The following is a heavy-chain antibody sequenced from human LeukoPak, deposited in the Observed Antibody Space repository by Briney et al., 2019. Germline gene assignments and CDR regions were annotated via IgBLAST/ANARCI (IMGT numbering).Heavy chain of an antibody. CDR2: IIPIFGTA. Sequence: SAVKVSCKASGGTFSSYAISWVRQAPGQGLEWMGGIIPIFGTANYAHNFRGRVTITRDKSTSTAYMELSSLRYEDTAVYYCAIAVAGFDAFDIWGQGTMVTVSS. J-gene: IGHJ3*02. CDR1: GGTFSSYA. V-gene: IGHV1-69*05. D-gene: IGHD6-19*01. CDR3: AIAVAGFDAFDI.